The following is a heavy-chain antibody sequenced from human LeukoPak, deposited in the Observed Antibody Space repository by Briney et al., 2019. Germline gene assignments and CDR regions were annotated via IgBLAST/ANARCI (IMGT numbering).Heavy chain of an antibody. V-gene: IGHV1-18*01. Sequence: ASVKVSCKASGYTFTSYGISWVRQAPGQGLEWMGWISVYNGNTNYAQKLQGRVTMTTDTSTSTAYMELRSLRSDDTAVYYCARDLSPMVRGVINDYWGQGTLVTVSS. D-gene: IGHD3-10*01. CDR1: GYTFTSYG. CDR2: ISVYNGNT. CDR3: ARDLSPMVRGVINDY. J-gene: IGHJ4*02.